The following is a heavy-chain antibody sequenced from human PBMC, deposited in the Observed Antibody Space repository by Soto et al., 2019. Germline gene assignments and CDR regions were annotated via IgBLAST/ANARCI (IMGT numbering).Heavy chain of an antibody. CDR3: ARSEMTYNWND. CDR1: GFTFRGDA. D-gene: IGHD1-1*01. Sequence: GGSLRLSCAASGFTFRGDAMSWVRQAPGKGLEWVSSISGSGEMTHYAESVKGRFTISRDNSKNTLYLQMESLRAEDTALYYCARSEMTYNWNDWGQGTLVTVSS. V-gene: IGHV3-23*01. J-gene: IGHJ4*02. CDR2: ISGSGEMT.